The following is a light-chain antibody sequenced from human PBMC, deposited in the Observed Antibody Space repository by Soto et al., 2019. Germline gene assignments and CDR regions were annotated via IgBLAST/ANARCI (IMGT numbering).Light chain of an antibody. V-gene: IGLV2-23*02. Sequence: QSALTQPASVSGSPGQSLTISCTGTASDIGAYNLVSWYQLHPRKPPKLIIYEFTKRPSEVSNRFSGSKSGYTASLTISGVQSEDEADYYCCSFAKGDNIVVGGGTKLTVL. CDR2: EFT. CDR3: CSFAKGDNIV. J-gene: IGLJ2*01. CDR1: ASDIGAYNL.